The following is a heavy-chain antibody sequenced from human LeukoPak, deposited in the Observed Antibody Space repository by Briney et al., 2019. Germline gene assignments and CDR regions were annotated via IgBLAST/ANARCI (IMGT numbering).Heavy chain of an antibody. Sequence: ASVKVSCKASGYTFTGYYMHWVRQAPGQGLEWMGWINPSSGGTNYAQKFQGRVTMTRDTSISTAYMELSRLRSDDTAVYYCASITMVRGAYLGDYWGQGTLVTVSS. J-gene: IGHJ4*02. CDR2: INPSSGGT. D-gene: IGHD3-10*01. CDR1: GYTFTGYY. CDR3: ASITMVRGAYLGDY. V-gene: IGHV1-2*02.